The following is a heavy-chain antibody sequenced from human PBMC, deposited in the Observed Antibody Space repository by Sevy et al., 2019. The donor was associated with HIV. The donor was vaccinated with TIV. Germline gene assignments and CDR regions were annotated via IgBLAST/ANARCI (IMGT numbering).Heavy chain of an antibody. V-gene: IGHV3-74*01. D-gene: IGHD2-15*01. J-gene: IGHJ6*02. CDR1: GFTFSSYL. CDR3: ARDSVVAATYYGMDV. Sequence: GGSLRLSCAASGFTFSSYLMHWVRQAPGKGLVWVSRINSDGSSTSYADSVKGRFTISRDNAKNTLYLQMNSLRVEDTAVYYCARDSVVAATYYGMDVWGQGTTVTVSS. CDR2: INSDGSST.